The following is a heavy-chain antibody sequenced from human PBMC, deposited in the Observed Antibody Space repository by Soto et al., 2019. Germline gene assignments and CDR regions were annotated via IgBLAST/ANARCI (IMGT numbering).Heavy chain of an antibody. CDR1: SGSISSSNW. Sequence: SETLSLTCAVSSGSISSSNWWSWVRQPPGKGLEWIGEIYHSGSTNYNPSLKSRVTISVDKSKNQFSLKLSSVTAADTAVYYCARVGNSEYSSGWQDYWGQGTLVTV. CDR2: IYHSGST. D-gene: IGHD6-19*01. J-gene: IGHJ4*02. CDR3: ARVGNSEYSSGWQDY. V-gene: IGHV4-4*02.